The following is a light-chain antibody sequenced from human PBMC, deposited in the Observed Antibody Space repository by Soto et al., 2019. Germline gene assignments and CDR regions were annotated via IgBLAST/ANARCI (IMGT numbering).Light chain of an antibody. CDR2: GAS. V-gene: IGKV3-20*01. CDR3: QQYGSSPWT. CDR1: QSVSSTY. J-gene: IGKJ1*01. Sequence: EIVLTQSPGTLSLSPGERATLSCMASQSVSSTYLIWYQQKPGQAPRLLIYGASTRATGIPDRFSGSGSGTDFTLTISRLEPEDFAVYYCQQYGSSPWTFGQGTKVDIK.